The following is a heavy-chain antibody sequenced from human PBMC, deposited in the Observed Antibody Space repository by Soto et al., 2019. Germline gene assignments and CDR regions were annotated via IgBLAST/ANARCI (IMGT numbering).Heavy chain of an antibody. Sequence: ASVKVSCRASGYTFTSYEITWVRKATGQGLEWMGWMNPNSGNTGYAQKFQGRVTMTRNTSISTAYMELSSLRFEDAAMYYCARGIRVRGVERAYYYYFMVVRGKVTTVTVPS. J-gene: IGHJ6*03. CDR3: ARGIRVRGVERAYYYYFMVV. CDR2: MNPNSGNT. D-gene: IGHD3-10*01. V-gene: IGHV1-8*01. CDR1: GYTFTSYE.